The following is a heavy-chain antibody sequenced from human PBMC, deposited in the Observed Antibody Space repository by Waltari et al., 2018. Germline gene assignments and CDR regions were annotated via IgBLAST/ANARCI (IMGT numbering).Heavy chain of an antibody. CDR2: IYSGGAT. V-gene: IGHV4-39*01. Sequence: QLELQESGPGLVKHSETLSLTCIVSGASISISSRDYWGWIRQPPGKGLELIGSIYSGGATHYTPSLTIRVTLSVDTSKNQFSLRRRSVTAADTAVYYCARYIVGTMVDYWSPGTLVTVSS. J-gene: IGHJ4*02. CDR3: ARYIVGTMVDY. D-gene: IGHD2-21*01. CDR1: GASISISSRDY.